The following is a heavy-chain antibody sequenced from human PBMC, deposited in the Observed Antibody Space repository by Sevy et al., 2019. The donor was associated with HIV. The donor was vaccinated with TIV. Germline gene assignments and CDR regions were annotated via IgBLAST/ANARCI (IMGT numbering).Heavy chain of an antibody. CDR1: GFTFSSYS. V-gene: IGHV3-48*02. Sequence: GGSLRLSCAASGFTFSSYSMNWVRQAPGKGLEWVSYISSSSSSIYYADSVKGRFTISRDNAKNSLYLQMNSLRDEDTAVYYCARDVSYAAAGITMVRGVISRGFDYWGQGTLVTVSS. D-gene: IGHD3-10*01. J-gene: IGHJ4*02. CDR3: ARDVSYAAAGITMVRGVISRGFDY. CDR2: ISSSSSSI.